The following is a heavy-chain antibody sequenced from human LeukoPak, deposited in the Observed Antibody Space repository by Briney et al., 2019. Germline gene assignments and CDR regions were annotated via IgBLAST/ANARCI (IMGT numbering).Heavy chain of an antibody. D-gene: IGHD2-8*01. J-gene: IGHJ4*02. CDR2: ITASGSAT. CDR1: GFTFNSNA. CDR3: AKAFGTNGYFQLPIDF. Sequence: PGGSLRLSCAASGFTFNSNAMTWVRQAPGKGLECVSAITASGSATYYADSVKGRFTISRDNSQNTLYLQLNSLRAEDTALYYCAKAFGTNGYFQLPIDFWGQGTLVTVSS. V-gene: IGHV3-23*01.